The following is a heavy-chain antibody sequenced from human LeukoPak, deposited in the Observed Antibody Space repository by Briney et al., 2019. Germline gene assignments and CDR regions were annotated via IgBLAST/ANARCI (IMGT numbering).Heavy chain of an antibody. CDR3: AKDIAAAGRSKVDY. Sequence: PGGSLRLSCAASGFTFSSYAMNWVRQAPGKGLEWVSGISGSGGSTYYADSVKGRFTISRDNSKNTLYLQMNSLRAEDTAVYYCAKDIAAAGRSKVDYWGQGTLVTVSS. CDR1: GFTFSSYA. V-gene: IGHV3-23*01. CDR2: ISGSGGST. D-gene: IGHD6-13*01. J-gene: IGHJ4*02.